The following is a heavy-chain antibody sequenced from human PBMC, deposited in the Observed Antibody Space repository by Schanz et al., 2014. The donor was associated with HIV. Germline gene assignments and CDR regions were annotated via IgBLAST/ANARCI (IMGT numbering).Heavy chain of an antibody. CDR2: ISASGGST. Sequence: VQLVESGGGVVQPGRSLRLSCVASGFNFNSYGMHWVRQAPGKGLEWVSSISASGGSTYYADSVLARFTISRDNSKNTLFLQINGLRAEDTAVYYCAIRTPMISFGAFEIWGRGTMVTVSS. CDR1: GFNFNSYG. J-gene: IGHJ3*02. V-gene: IGHV3-23*04. CDR3: AIRTPMISFGAFEI. D-gene: IGHD3-16*01.